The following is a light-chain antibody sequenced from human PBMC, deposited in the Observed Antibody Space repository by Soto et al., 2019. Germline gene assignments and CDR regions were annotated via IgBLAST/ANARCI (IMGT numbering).Light chain of an antibody. J-gene: IGLJ3*02. CDR2: YVS. Sequence: QSALTQPRSVSGSPGQSVTISCTGTNSDVVSWYQQHPGKAPKLIIYYVSQRPSGVPDRFSGSKSGNTASLTISGLQAEDEADYYCCSSAGGFTWVFGGGTKLTVL. CDR1: NSDVV. V-gene: IGLV2-11*01. CDR3: CSSAGGFTWV.